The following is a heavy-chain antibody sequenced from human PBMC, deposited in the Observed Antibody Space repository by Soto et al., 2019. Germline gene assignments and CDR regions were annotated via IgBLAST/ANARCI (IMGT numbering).Heavy chain of an antibody. CDR1: GYRFTSYW. Sequence: PGESLKISCRGSGYRFTSYWIGWVRQMPGKGLEWVGIIYPGDSDTQYSPSFQGQVTISADKSISTAYLQWNSLQASDTAMYYCARLKPQTAAGAFDIWGQGTMVTVSS. CDR3: ARLKPQTAAGAFDI. CDR2: IYPGDSDT. V-gene: IGHV5-51*01. D-gene: IGHD6-13*01. J-gene: IGHJ3*02.